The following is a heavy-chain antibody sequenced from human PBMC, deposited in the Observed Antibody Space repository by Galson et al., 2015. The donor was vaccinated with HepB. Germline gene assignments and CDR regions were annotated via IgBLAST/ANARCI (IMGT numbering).Heavy chain of an antibody. J-gene: IGHJ6*02. CDR2: INTNTGNP. CDR1: GYTFTSYA. Sequence: SVKVSCKASGYTFTSYAMNWVRQAPGQGLEWMGWINTNTGNPTYAQGFTGRFVFSLDTSVSTAYLQISSLKAEDTAVYYCARACSGGSCYSGNYYYGMDVWGQGTTVTVSS. CDR3: ARACSGGSCYSGNYYYGMDV. V-gene: IGHV7-4-1*02. D-gene: IGHD2-15*01.